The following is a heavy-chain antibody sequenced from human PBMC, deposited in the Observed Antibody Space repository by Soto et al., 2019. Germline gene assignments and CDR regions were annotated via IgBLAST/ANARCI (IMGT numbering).Heavy chain of an antibody. D-gene: IGHD7-27*01. CDR3: ARNRRETGDFDY. J-gene: IGHJ4*02. Sequence: QVQLVQSGAEVKKPGASVKVSCEASGYTFTTYDVNWMRQATGQGPEWLGWMNPYNGDTGYAQKFQGRVTLTRDTSMNTAYLELSSLTYEDTAVYYCARNRRETGDFDYWGQGTLVTVSS. CDR2: MNPYNGDT. CDR1: GYTFTTYD. V-gene: IGHV1-8*02.